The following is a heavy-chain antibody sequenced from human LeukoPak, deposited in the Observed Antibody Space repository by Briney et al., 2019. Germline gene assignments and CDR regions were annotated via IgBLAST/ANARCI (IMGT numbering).Heavy chain of an antibody. CDR2: ISSSSSYT. V-gene: IGHV3-21*01. CDR1: GFTFSSYS. CDR3: ARDLITRVAH. J-gene: IGHJ4*02. Sequence: GGSLRLSCAASGFTFSSYSMNWVRQAPGKGLEWVSSISSSSSYTNYADSVKGRFTISRDNAKNSLYLQMNSLRAEDTAVYYCARDLITRVAHWGQGTLVTVSS. D-gene: IGHD3-10*01.